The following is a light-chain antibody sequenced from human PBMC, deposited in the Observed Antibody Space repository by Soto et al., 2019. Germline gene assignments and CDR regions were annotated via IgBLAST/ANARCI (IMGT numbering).Light chain of an antibody. CDR1: SSDVGGYNY. CDR3: SSYTGSSTYVV. Sequence: QSALTQPASVSGSPGQSITISCTGTSSDVGGYNYVSWYQQHPGKAPKLMIYDVRNRPSGVPNRFSGSKSGNTASLTISGLQAEDEADYYCSSYTGSSTYVVFGGGTKLTVL. J-gene: IGLJ2*01. V-gene: IGLV2-14*01. CDR2: DVR.